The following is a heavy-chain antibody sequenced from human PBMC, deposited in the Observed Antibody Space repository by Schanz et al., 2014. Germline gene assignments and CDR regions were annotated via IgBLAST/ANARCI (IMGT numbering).Heavy chain of an antibody. V-gene: IGHV1-18*01. CDR2: INAHTGNT. CDR1: GYIFGSHG. CDR3: ARVHIATYHYNSPGAFDI. J-gene: IGHJ3*02. D-gene: IGHD3-10*01. Sequence: QLMQSGSEVRKPGASVKVSCKASGYIFGSHGMTWVRQAPGQGPELMGWINAHTGNTQYAQKFQGRVTMTRDTVTTTVHLELTRLRTDDTAIYYCARVHIATYHYNSPGAFDIWGQGTRGTDSS.